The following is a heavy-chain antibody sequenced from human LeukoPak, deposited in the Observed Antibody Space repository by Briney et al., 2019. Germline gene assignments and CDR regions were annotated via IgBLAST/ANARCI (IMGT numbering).Heavy chain of an antibody. D-gene: IGHD3-3*01. Sequence: PSQTLSLTCTVSGGSISSGSYYWSWIRQPAGKGLEWIGRIYTSGGTNYNPSLKSRVTISVDTSKNQFSLKLSSVTAADTAVYYCARQITIFGVVPDAFDIWGQGTMVTVSS. J-gene: IGHJ3*02. CDR2: IYTSGGT. CDR3: ARQITIFGVVPDAFDI. V-gene: IGHV4-61*02. CDR1: GGSISSGSYY.